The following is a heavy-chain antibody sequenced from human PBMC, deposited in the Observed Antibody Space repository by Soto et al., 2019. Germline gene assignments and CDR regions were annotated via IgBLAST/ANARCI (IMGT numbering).Heavy chain of an antibody. V-gene: IGHV1-3*01. CDR3: ARAPDYYSSSGPGRGLDD. Sequence: PSVKVSCKASGYTFTSYVMHWERQAPGQRLEGMGWINAGNGNTKYSQKFQGRVTITRDTSASTAYIELTRLRSEDRAVYYCARAPDYYSSSGPGRGLDDWGQGTLVTVSS. J-gene: IGHJ4*01. CDR2: INAGNGNT. CDR1: GYTFTSYV. D-gene: IGHD3-22*01.